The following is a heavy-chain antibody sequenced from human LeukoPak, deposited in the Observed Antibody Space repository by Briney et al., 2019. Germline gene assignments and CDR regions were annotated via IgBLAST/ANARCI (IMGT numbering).Heavy chain of an antibody. J-gene: IGHJ4*02. CDR1: GGSFSGYY. CDR3: AGEAHIRVATIHY. V-gene: IGHV4-34*01. Sequence: PSETLSLTCAVYGGSFSGYYWSWIRQPPGKGLEWIGEINHSGSTNYNPSLKSRVTISVDTSKNQFSLKLSSVTAADTAVYYCAGEAHIRVATIHYWGQGTLVTVSS. D-gene: IGHD5-12*01. CDR2: INHSGST.